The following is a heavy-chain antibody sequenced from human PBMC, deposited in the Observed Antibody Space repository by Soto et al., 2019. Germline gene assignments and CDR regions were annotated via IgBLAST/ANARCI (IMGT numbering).Heavy chain of an antibody. CDR1: GGSISSYY. CDR3: ARSAGRY. V-gene: IGHV4-59*01. J-gene: IGHJ4*02. D-gene: IGHD2-15*01. CDR2: SYYSGST. Sequence: QVQLQESGPGLVKPSETLSLTCTVSGGSISSYYWSWIRQPPGKGLEWIGYSYYSGSTNYNPSLKSRVTISVDTSKNQFSLKLSSVTAADTAVYYCARSAGRYWGQGTLVTVSS.